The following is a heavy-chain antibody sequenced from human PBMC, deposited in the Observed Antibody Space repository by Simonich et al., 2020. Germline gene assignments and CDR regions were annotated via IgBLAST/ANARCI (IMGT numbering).Heavy chain of an antibody. CDR2: FYYRGNT. D-gene: IGHD5-12*01. Sequence: QVQLQESGPGLAKPSETLSLTCTVSGGSISSYYWSWLRQPPGKGLEWIGYFYYRGNTNYNPSLKSRVTISVDTSKTQFSLKLSSVTAADTAVYYCARHDRWLQFYFDYWGQGTLVTVSS. CDR3: ARHDRWLQFYFDY. CDR1: GGSISSYY. J-gene: IGHJ4*02. V-gene: IGHV4-59*08.